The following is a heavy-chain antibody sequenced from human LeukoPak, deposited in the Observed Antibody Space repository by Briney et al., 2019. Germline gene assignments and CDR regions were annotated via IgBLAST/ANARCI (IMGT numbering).Heavy chain of an antibody. D-gene: IGHD3-9*01. CDR1: GFTFNNYV. CDR3: ARDLPYYDILTGYWNYYYYGMDV. CDR2: ISGSGGST. Sequence: PPGGSLRLSCAASGFTFNNYVMTWVRQTPGKGLEWVSAISGSGGSTYYADSVKGRFTISRDNSKNTLYLQMNSLRAEDTAVYYCARDLPYYDILTGYWNYYYYGMDVWGQGTTVTVSS. V-gene: IGHV3-23*01. J-gene: IGHJ6*02.